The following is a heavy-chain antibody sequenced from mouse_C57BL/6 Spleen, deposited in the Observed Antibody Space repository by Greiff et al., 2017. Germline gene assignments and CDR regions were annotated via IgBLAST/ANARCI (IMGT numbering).Heavy chain of an antibody. V-gene: IGHV1-62-2*01. Sequence: QVQLQQSGAELVKPGASVKLSCKASGYTFTEYTIHWVKQRPGQGLEWIGWFYPGSGSLKYTEKFKDKATLTADKSSSTVDMELSRLTSEDSAVYFCARHEEERGGCYSAWFAYWGQGTLVTVSA. J-gene: IGHJ3*01. CDR1: GYTFTEYT. CDR3: ARHEEERGGCYSAWFAY. D-gene: IGHD1-1*02. CDR2: FYPGSGSL.